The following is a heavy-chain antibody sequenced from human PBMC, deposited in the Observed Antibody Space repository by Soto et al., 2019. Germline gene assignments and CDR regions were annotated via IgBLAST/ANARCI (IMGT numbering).Heavy chain of an antibody. Sequence: PSETLSLTCTVSGGSISSYYWSWIRQPPGKGLEWIGYIYYSGSTNYNPSLKSRVTISVDTSKNQFSLKLSSVTAADTAVYYCARTTVTTSVSYFQHWGQGTLVTVSS. CDR2: IYYSGST. CDR3: ARTTVTTSVSYFQH. CDR1: GGSISSYY. J-gene: IGHJ1*01. V-gene: IGHV4-59*01. D-gene: IGHD4-17*01.